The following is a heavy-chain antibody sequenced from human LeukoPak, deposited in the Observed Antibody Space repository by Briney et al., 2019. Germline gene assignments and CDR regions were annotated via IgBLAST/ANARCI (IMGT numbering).Heavy chain of an antibody. V-gene: IGHV3-30*01. Sequence: GRSLRLSCAASGFTFSSYAMHWVRQAPGKGLEWVAVISYDGSNKYYADSVNGRFTISRDHSKNTLYLQMNSLIAEDTAVYYCATRRDDLDSSRYFPLDYWGQGTLVTVSS. J-gene: IGHJ4*02. CDR3: ATRRDDLDSSRYFPLDY. CDR2: ISYDGSNK. CDR1: GFTFSSYA. D-gene: IGHD3-22*01.